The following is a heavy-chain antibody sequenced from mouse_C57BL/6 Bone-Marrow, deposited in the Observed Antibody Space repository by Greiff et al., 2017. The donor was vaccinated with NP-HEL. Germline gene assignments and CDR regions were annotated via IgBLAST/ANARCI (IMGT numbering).Heavy chain of an antibody. J-gene: IGHJ2*01. CDR2: IDPETGGT. D-gene: IGHD1-1*01. CDR3: TRYTTVAPFDY. V-gene: IGHV1-15*01. Sequence: VQLQQSGAELVRPGASVTLSCKASGYTFTDYEMHWVKQTPVHGLEWIGAIDPETGGTAYNQKFKGKATLTADKSSSTAYMELRSLTSEDSSVYYCTRYTTVAPFDYWGQGTTLTVSS. CDR1: GYTFTDYE.